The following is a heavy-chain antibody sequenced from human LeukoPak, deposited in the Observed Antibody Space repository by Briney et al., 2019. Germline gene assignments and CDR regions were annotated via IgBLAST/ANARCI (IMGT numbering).Heavy chain of an antibody. V-gene: IGHV4-39*07. CDR1: GGSATITNSY. J-gene: IGHJ5*02. CDR2: MNYGGRS. D-gene: IGHD6-13*01. CDR3: ARVVAAAGNNWFDP. Sequence: SETLSLTCSVSGGSATITNSYWVWARQAPGTPLEWIGSMNYGGRSSYNPSLKRRVSMSVDTSRDQVSLKVNSVTAADTAVYYCARVVAAAGNNWFDPWGQGTLVTVSS.